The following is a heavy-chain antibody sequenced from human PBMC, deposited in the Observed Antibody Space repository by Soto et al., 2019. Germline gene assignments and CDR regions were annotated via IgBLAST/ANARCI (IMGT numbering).Heavy chain of an antibody. V-gene: IGHV1-18*01. J-gene: IGHJ4*02. CDR2: ISADNGNT. CDR3: ARWGTPSDY. D-gene: IGHD3-16*01. Sequence: QVQLVQCGAEVKKPGASVEVSCKASAYTFTNFGITWVRQAPGQGLEWMGGISADNGNTNSAQKIQGIVTMTTDTSTSTDYMEVRSLRFDDTAVYYCARWGTPSDYWRQGKLVNVSS. CDR1: AYTFTNFG.